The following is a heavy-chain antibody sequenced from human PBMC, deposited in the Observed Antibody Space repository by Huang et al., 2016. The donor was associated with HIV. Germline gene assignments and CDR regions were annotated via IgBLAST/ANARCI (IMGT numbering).Heavy chain of an antibody. CDR1: GFHFDDEA. D-gene: IGHD3-16*01. Sequence: EVQLVESGGGLVRPGRSLRLSCAAAGFHFDDEAMHWVRQSPGKGREWVSGSNGKSGNIAYADAVRGRFTISGDNAKNSLYLQMNSLRPEDTALYYCAKDWGYDFGAFDFWGRGTMVTVSS. CDR2: SNGKSGNI. J-gene: IGHJ3*01. CDR3: AKDWGYDFGAFDF. V-gene: IGHV3-9*01.